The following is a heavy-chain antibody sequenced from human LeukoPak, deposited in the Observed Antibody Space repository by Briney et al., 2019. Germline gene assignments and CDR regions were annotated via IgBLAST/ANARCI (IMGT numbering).Heavy chain of an antibody. CDR1: GGSISSYY. CDR2: IYYSGST. Sequence: SETLSLTCTVSGGSISSYYWSWIRQPPGKGLEWIGYIYYSGSTNYNPSLKSRVTISVDTSKNQFSLKLSSVTAADTAVYYCARVRYYGSGSRSGAFDIWGQGTMVTVSS. J-gene: IGHJ3*02. CDR3: ARVRYYGSGSRSGAFDI. V-gene: IGHV4-59*01. D-gene: IGHD3-10*01.